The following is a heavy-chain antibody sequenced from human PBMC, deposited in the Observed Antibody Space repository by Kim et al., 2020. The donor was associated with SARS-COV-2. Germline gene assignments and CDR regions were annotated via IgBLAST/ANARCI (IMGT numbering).Heavy chain of an antibody. D-gene: IGHD2-2*01. CDR1: GFTFSDYV. V-gene: IGHV3-23*01. CDR2: ISAAGGHT. J-gene: IGHJ4*02. Sequence: GGSLRLSCAGSGFTFSDYVLSWLRQAPGKGLEWVSAISAAGGHTYYANSVKGRFTISRDSSKNMLYLQMNSLRAEDTALYYCAKVDIGSCSNTGCSCFHSWGQGTLVTVSS. CDR3: AKVDIGSCSNTGCSCFHS.